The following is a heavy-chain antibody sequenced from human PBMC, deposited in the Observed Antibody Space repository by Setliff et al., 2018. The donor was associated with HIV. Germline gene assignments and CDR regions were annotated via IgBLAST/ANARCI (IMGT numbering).Heavy chain of an antibody. V-gene: IGHV3-9*01. Sequence: PGGSLRLSCVASGFSFNECGMHWVWLAPGKGLEWVSGIRWDIGTKQYAASVRGRFTISRDNAKSSLYLQMNSLRPEDTAVYYCAKDAAALPAINYYYYYIDYWGKGTTVTVSS. J-gene: IGHJ6*03. CDR2: IRWDIGTK. CDR1: GFSFNECG. CDR3: AKDAAALPAINYYYYYIDY. D-gene: IGHD5-18*01.